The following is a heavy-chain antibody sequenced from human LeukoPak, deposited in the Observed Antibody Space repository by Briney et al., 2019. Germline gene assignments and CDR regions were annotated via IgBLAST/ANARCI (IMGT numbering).Heavy chain of an antibody. J-gene: IGHJ4*02. CDR3: AKASEYYYDSSGYYLV. CDR2: ISGSGGST. V-gene: IGHV3-23*01. D-gene: IGHD3-22*01. Sequence: GSLRLSCAASGFTFSSYAMSWVRQAPGKGLEWVSAISGSGGSTYYADSVKGRFTISRDNSKNTLYLQMNSLRAEDTAVYYCAKASEYYYDSSGYYLVWGQGTLVTVSS. CDR1: GFTFSSYA.